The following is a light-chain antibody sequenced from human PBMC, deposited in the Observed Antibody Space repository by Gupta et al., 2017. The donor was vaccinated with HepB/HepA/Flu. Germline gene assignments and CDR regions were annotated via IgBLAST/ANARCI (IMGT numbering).Light chain of an antibody. CDR2: DTS. CDR3: LVSYSDVRV. V-gene: IGLV7-46*01. Sequence: QAVVTQEPSLTVSLGGTVTLTCGSSTGPVTGGHYPYWFQQKPGQAPRTLIYDTSNKHSWTLARFSGSLLGGKAALTLSGAQPEDEADYYCLVSYSDVRVFGGGTKLTVL. CDR1: TGPVTGGHY. J-gene: IGLJ3*02.